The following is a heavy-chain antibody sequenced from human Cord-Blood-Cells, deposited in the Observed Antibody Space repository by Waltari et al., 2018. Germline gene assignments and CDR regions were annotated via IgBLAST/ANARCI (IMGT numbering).Heavy chain of an antibody. Sequence: QVQLQESGPGLVKPSETLSLTCTVSGGSISSHYWGWIRQPPGKGLEWIGYIYYSGSTNYDPSLKSRVTISVDTSKNQFSLKLSSVTAADTAVYYCARGLLNAFDIWGQGTMVTVSS. CDR3: ARGLLNAFDI. CDR2: IYYSGST. D-gene: IGHD1-26*01. CDR1: GGSISSHY. V-gene: IGHV4-59*11. J-gene: IGHJ3*02.